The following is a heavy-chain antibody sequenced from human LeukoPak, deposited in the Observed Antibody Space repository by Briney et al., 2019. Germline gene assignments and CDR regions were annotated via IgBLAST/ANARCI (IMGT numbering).Heavy chain of an antibody. Sequence: SETLSLTCTVSGGSISSGDYYWSWIRQPPGEGLEWIGYIYYSGSTYYNPSLKSRVTISVDTSKNQFSLKLSSVTAADTAVYYCARVTTVLAFDIWGQGTMVTVSS. V-gene: IGHV4-30-4*01. CDR1: GGSISSGDYY. D-gene: IGHD1-1*01. J-gene: IGHJ3*02. CDR3: ARVTTVLAFDI. CDR2: IYYSGST.